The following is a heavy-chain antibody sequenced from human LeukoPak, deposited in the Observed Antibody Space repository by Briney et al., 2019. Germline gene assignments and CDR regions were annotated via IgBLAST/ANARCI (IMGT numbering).Heavy chain of an antibody. D-gene: IGHD2-21*02. CDR3: ARTDETAPAEDFQH. V-gene: IGHV3-33*01. CDR1: GFTFNTYG. Sequence: GRSLRLSCAASGFTFNTYGMNWVRQAPGKGLEWVGVIWYDGSIKYYADSVKGRFTISRDNSKNMMYLQMNSLRAEDTAVYYCARTDETAPAEDFQHWGQGTLVTVSS. CDR2: IWYDGSIK. J-gene: IGHJ1*01.